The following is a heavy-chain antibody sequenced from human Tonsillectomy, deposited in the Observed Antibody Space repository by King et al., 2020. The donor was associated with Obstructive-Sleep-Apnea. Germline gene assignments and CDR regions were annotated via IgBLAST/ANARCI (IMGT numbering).Heavy chain of an antibody. V-gene: IGHV5-10-1*01. Sequence: VQLVESGAEVKKPGESLRISCKGFGYNFTDYCISWVRQMPGKGLEWMGRIDPSDSYTNYSPSFQGHVTISADRSISTAYLQWSSLRASDTAMYYCATPPLDSINYSFDHWGQGTLVTVSS. CDR2: IDPSDSYT. D-gene: IGHD3-3*02. J-gene: IGHJ4*02. CDR3: ATPPLDSINYSFDH. CDR1: GYNFTDYC.